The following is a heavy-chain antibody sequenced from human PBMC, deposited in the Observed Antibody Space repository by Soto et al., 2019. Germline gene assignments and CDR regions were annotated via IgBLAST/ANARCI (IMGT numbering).Heavy chain of an antibody. Sequence: PSETLSLTCTVSGGSMSHYYWSWIRQPPGKGLEWIGNIYYSGSTLYNPSLESRVTISVDTSKNQFSLTVSSVTAADTAVYFCARAAYSGSDGWFDPWRQGTLVTVSS. D-gene: IGHD1-26*01. V-gene: IGHV4-59*01. J-gene: IGHJ5*02. CDR3: ARAAYSGSDGWFDP. CDR2: IYYSGST. CDR1: GGSMSHYY.